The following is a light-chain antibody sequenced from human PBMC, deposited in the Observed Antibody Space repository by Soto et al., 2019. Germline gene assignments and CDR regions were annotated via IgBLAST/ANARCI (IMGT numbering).Light chain of an antibody. J-gene: IGKJ3*01. CDR3: QQYYRAPFT. V-gene: IGKV4-1*01. CDR1: QSVLYSSNNKNC. CDR2: WAS. Sequence: IVMTQSPDSLAVSLGEMSTINCKSSQSVLYSSNNKNCLSWYQQKPGQPPKLLIYWASTPESGVPDRFSGTVYGTYVTPTIRSVHAGEGTGYYCQQYYRAPFTVGPAPKMDIK.